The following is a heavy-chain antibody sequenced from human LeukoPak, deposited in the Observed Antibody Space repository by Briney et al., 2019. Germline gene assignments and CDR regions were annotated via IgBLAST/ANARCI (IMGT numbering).Heavy chain of an antibody. J-gene: IGHJ4*02. CDR3: ARVPSSYSSSWYYFDY. V-gene: IGHV4-30-4*08. CDR2: IYHSGST. CDR1: GGSISSGDYY. Sequence: SQTLSLTCTVSGGSISSGDYYWSWIRQPPGKGLEWIGYIYHSGSTYYNPSLKSRVTISVDTSKNQFSLKLSSVTAADTAVYYCARVPSSYSSSWYYFDYWGQGTLVTVSS. D-gene: IGHD6-13*01.